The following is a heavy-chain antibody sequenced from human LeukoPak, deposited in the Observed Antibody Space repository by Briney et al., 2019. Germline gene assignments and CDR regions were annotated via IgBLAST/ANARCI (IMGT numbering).Heavy chain of an antibody. CDR1: GVSISTSSSY. CDR3: ARSWGIAAAGVFDY. J-gene: IGHJ4*02. CDR2: IYYSGST. D-gene: IGHD6-13*01. Sequence: SETLSLTCTVSGVSISTSSSYWGWIRQPPGNGPEWIGSIYYSGSTYYNPSLKSRVTISMTTSENHFSLKLSSVTAADTALYYCARSWGIAAAGVFDYWGQGTLLSVSS. V-gene: IGHV4-39*07.